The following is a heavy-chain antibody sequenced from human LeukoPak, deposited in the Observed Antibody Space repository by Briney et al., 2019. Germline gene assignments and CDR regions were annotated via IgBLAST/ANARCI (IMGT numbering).Heavy chain of an antibody. CDR1: GFTFSNYA. CDR2: ISGSGGRI. CDR3: ARDLALEGYYYMDV. Sequence: GGSLRLSCAASGFTFSNYAMNWVRQAPGKGLEWVSGISGSGGRIYYADSVKGRFTISRDNSKNTLYLQMNSLRAEDTAVYYCARDLALEGYYYMDVWGKGTTVTISS. J-gene: IGHJ6*03. D-gene: IGHD1-1*01. V-gene: IGHV3-23*01.